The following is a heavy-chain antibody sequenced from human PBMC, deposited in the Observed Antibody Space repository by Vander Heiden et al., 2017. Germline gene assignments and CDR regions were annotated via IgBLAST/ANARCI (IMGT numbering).Heavy chain of an antibody. J-gene: IGHJ4*02. Sequence: EVQLVESGGGLVQPGGSLRLSCAASGFSFSSSDMHGVRQATGKGLEWVAGIATAGDTFYSGSVKGRFTTSRENAKNSLYLQMNSLRAGDTAVYYCTRGAAEGFDFWGQGTLVTVSS. V-gene: IGHV3-13*01. CDR1: GFSFSSSD. CDR2: IATAGDT. CDR3: TRGAAEGFDF.